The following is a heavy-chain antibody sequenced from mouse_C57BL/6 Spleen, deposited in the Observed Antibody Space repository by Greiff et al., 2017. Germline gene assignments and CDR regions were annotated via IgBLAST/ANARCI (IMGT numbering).Heavy chain of an antibody. CDR2: INPNNGGT. CDR3: ARGQLRLRDAMDY. V-gene: IGHV1-26*01. D-gene: IGHD3-2*02. Sequence: VQLQQSGPELVKPGASVKISCKASGYTFTDYYMNWVKQSHGKSLEWIGDINPNNGGTSYNQKFKGKATLTEDKSSSTAYMERRSLTSEDSAVYYCARGQLRLRDAMDYWGQGTSVTVSS. CDR1: GYTFTDYY. J-gene: IGHJ4*01.